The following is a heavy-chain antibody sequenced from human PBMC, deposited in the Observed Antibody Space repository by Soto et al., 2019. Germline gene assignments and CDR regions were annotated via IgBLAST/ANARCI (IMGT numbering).Heavy chain of an antibody. CDR1: GFTFSSYG. Sequence: GGSLRLSCAASGFTFSSYGMHWVRQAPGKGLEWVAVISYDGSNKYYADSVKGRFTISRDNSKNTLYLQMNSLRAEDTAVYYCAKPETLLYGGYVGGYFDYWGQGTLVTVSS. V-gene: IGHV3-30*18. CDR3: AKPETLLYGGYVGGYFDY. D-gene: IGHD5-12*01. CDR2: ISYDGSNK. J-gene: IGHJ4*02.